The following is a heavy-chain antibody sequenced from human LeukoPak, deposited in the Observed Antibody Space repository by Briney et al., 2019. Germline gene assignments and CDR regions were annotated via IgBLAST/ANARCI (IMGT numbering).Heavy chain of an antibody. CDR1: GYTLTELS. CDR3: ATSGGYSYGAGDYFDY. J-gene: IGHJ4*02. CDR2: FDPEDGET. V-gene: IGHV1-24*01. D-gene: IGHD5-18*01. Sequence: ASVKVSCKVSGYTLTELSMHWVRQAPGKGLEWMGGFDPEDGETIYAQKFQGRVTMTEDTSTDTAYMELSSPRSEDTAVYYCATSGGYSYGAGDYFDYWGQGTLVTVSS.